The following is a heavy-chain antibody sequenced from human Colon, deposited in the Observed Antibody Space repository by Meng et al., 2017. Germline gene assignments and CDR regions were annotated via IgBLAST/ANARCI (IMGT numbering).Heavy chain of an antibody. D-gene: IGHD3-16*01. CDR3: ARDYWGSLDF. CDR1: GGSFSGYA. CDR2: INHTGNT. J-gene: IGHJ4*02. Sequence: AHVWRGGAGLLKPLEPLSLASAVYGGSFSGYAWSWSRQPPGKGLEWIGEINHTGNTSYNPSLKSRLTISVDTSKNQFSLTVRSVTAADTAVYYCARDYWGSLDFWGQGILVTVSS. V-gene: IGHV4-34*01.